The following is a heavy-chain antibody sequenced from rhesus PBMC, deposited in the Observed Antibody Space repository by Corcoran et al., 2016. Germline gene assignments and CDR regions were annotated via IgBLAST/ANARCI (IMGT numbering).Heavy chain of an antibody. CDR1: GASISSYW. CDR3: AKDSYSSGYGLDS. V-gene: IGHV4-147*01. CDR2: FYGGSGST. J-gene: IGHJ6*01. D-gene: IGHD6-37*01. Sequence: VQLQESGPGVVKPSETLSLTCAVSGASISSYWWGGIRPPPRKGLEWIGQFYGGSGSTSYNPSLKSRVTISSDTSKNQFSLKLSSVTAADTAVYYCAKDSYSSGYGLDSWGQGVVVTVSS.